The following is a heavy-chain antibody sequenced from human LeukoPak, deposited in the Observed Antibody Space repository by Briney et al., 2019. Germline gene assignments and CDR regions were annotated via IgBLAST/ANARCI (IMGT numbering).Heavy chain of an antibody. D-gene: IGHD1-26*01. CDR3: ASHSGSYLGRAFDI. J-gene: IGHJ3*02. V-gene: IGHV3-7*01. CDR1: GFTFSSYW. CDR2: IKQDGSEK. Sequence: PGGSLRLSCAASGFTFSSYWMSWVRQAPGKGLEWVANIKQDGSEKYYVDSVKGRFTISRGNAKNSLYLQMNSLRAEDTAVYYCASHSGSYLGRAFDIWGQGTMVTVSS.